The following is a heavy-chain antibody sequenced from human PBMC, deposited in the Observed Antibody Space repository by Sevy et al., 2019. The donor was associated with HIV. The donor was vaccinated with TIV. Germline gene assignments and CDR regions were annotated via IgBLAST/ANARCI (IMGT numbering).Heavy chain of an antibody. CDR3: GTGWYTRLEDF. Sequence: GGSLRLSCAASGFTFTAYWMSWVRQAPGKGREWLAVIKEVGSEQYYVDSAKGRFTISRDNAKDFVYLQMNSRRVEDRALYYGGTGWYTRLEDFGGRGTVVTVS. V-gene: IGHV3-7*01. D-gene: IGHD6-19*01. CDR2: IKEVGSEQ. J-gene: IGHJ4*02. CDR1: GFTFTAYW.